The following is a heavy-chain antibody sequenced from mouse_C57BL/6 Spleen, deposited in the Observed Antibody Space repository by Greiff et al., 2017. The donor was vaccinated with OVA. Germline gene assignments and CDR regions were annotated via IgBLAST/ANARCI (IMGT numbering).Heavy chain of an antibody. J-gene: IGHJ4*01. CDR3: ARQGKIYAMDY. CDR1: GFTFSSYG. V-gene: IGHV5-6*01. CDR2: ISSGGSYT. Sequence: EVQLVESGGDLVKPGGSLKLSCAASGFTFSSYGMSWVRQTPDKRLEWVATISSGGSYTYYPDSVKGRFTISRDNAKNTLYLQMSSLKSEDTAMYYCARQGKIYAMDYWGQGTSVTVSS.